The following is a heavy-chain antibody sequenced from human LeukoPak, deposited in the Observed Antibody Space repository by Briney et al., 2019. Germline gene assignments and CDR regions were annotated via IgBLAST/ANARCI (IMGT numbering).Heavy chain of an antibody. CDR1: GYTFTGYY. D-gene: IGHD3-22*01. V-gene: IGHV1-2*02. Sequence: ASVKVSCKASGYTFTGYYMHWVRQAPGQGLEWMGWINPNSGGTNYAQKFQGRVTMTRDTSTNTAYMELSRLRSDDTAVYYCATRSYYDSSGLSAFDIWGQGTMVTVSS. CDR2: INPNSGGT. J-gene: IGHJ3*02. CDR3: ATRSYYDSSGLSAFDI.